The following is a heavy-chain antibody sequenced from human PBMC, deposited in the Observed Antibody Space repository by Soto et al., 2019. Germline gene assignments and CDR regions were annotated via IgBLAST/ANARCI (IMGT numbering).Heavy chain of an antibody. Sequence: GGSLRLSCAASGFTFSDHYMSWIRQAPGKGLEWVSYISSSATTMYYADSVKGRFTISRDNAKNSLYLQMDSPRAEDTAVYYCARKLFGSRAFDIWGQGTLVTVSS. J-gene: IGHJ3*02. D-gene: IGHD3-10*01. V-gene: IGHV3-11*01. CDR3: ARKLFGSRAFDI. CDR2: ISSSATTM. CDR1: GFTFSDHY.